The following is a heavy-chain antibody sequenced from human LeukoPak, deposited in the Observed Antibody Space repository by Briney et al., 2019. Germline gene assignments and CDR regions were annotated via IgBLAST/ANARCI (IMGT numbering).Heavy chain of an antibody. Sequence: GGPLRLSGGASGFSFRDYIMNWVHQAPAKGLEWVASVGSVSCRYLADSVRGRFTISRDNAKNSLYLQMHSLRAEDTAVYYCAKDSPSRTATTEVPADYWGQGTLVTLSS. CDR2: VGSVSCR. CDR3: AKDSPSRTATTEVPADY. D-gene: IGHD1/OR15-1a*01. V-gene: IGHV3-69-1*01. J-gene: IGHJ4*02. CDR1: GFSFRDYI.